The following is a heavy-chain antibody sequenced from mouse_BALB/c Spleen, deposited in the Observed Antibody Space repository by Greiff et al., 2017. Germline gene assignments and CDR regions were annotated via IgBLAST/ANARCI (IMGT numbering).Heavy chain of an antibody. V-gene: IGHV2-9*02. CDR3: ARDRGYYYAMDY. D-gene: IGHD2-2*01. Sequence: VHLVESGPGLVAPSQSLSITCTVSGFSLTSYGVHWVRQPPGKGLEWLGVIWAGGSTNYNSALMSRLSISKDNSKSQVFLKMNSLQTDDTAMYYCARDRGYYYAMDYWGQGTSVTVSS. CDR1: GFSLTSYG. CDR2: IWAGGST. J-gene: IGHJ4*01.